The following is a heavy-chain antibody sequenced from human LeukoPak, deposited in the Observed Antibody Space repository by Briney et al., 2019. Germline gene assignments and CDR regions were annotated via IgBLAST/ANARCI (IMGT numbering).Heavy chain of an antibody. J-gene: IGHJ6*03. CDR2: MSSSSSYI. V-gene: IGHV3-21*06. Sequence: GGSLRLSCAATGFTFNTFAMHWVRQAPGKGLEWVSSMSSSSSYIYYADSVKGRFTISRDNAKNSLYLQMNSLRAEDTAVYYCAREGIAAAGTWLYYYYYMDVWGKGTTVTVSS. CDR1: GFTFNTFA. D-gene: IGHD6-13*01. CDR3: AREGIAAAGTWLYYYYYMDV.